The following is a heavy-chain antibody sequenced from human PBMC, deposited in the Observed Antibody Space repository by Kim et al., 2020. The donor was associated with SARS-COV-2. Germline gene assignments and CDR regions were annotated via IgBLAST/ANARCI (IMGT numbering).Heavy chain of an antibody. CDR2: TRNKANSYTT. V-gene: IGHV3-72*01. CDR1: GFTFSDHY. CDR3: ARRSGSYQGGAFDI. Sequence: GGSLRLSCAASGFTFSDHYMDWVRQAPGKGLEWVGRTRNKANSYTTEYAASVKGRFTISRDDSKNSLYLQMNSLKTEDTAVYYCARRSGSYQGGAFDIWGQGTMVTVSS. D-gene: IGHD1-26*01. J-gene: IGHJ3*02.